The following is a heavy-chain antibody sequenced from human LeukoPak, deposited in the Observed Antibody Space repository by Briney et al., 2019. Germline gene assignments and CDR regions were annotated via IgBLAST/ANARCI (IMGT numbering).Heavy chain of an antibody. CDR3: AGRRVLDASFDY. D-gene: IGHD3-16*01. CDR2: IYSGDNT. V-gene: IGHV3-66*02. Sequence: GGSLRLSCAASGFTVSNNYMSWVRQAPGKGLEWVSVIYSGDNTYYVESVKGRFTISRDNSKNTLFLQMNRLRAEDTAVYYCAGRRVLDASFDYWGQGTLVTASS. CDR1: GFTVSNNY. J-gene: IGHJ4*02.